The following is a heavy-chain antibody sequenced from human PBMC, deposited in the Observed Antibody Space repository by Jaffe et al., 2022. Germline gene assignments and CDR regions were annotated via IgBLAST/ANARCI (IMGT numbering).Heavy chain of an antibody. Sequence: EVQLLESGGGLVQPGGSLRLSCAASGFTFSSYAMSWVRQAPGKGLEWVSAISGSGGSTYYADSVKGRFTISRDNSKNTLYLQMNSLRAEDTAVYYCAKDRAQEGEWLRLWGVPRLHYYYYMDVWGKGTTVTVSS. CDR2: ISGSGGST. CDR1: GFTFSSYA. D-gene: IGHD5-12*01. J-gene: IGHJ6*03. CDR3: AKDRAQEGEWLRLWGVPRLHYYYYMDV. V-gene: IGHV3-23*01.